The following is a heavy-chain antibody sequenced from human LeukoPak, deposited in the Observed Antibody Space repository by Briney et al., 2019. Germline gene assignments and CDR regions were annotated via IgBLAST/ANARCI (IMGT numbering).Heavy chain of an antibody. CDR3: AKDAWLRPYDY. J-gene: IGHJ4*02. CDR1: GGSITSSSHY. D-gene: IGHD5-12*01. V-gene: IGHV4-39*01. CDR2: IYYSGDA. Sequence: SETLSLTCTVSGGSITSSSHYWGWIRQPPGMGLEWIGSIYYSGDAYYNPSLKSRVTISVDTSRSQFSVSLNSMTAADTAVYYCAKDAWLRPYDYWGQGTLVTVSS.